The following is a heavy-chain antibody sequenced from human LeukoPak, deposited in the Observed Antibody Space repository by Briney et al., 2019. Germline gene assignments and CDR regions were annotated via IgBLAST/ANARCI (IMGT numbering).Heavy chain of an antibody. J-gene: IGHJ4*02. CDR1: RFSFYTYA. Sequence: GGPLRLSCTASRFSFYTYAMTWLRQAPGKGLEWISSMSSGSRYIYYAHSVRGRFTISRDNTKNSLYLLMNNLRAEDTAIYYGARDRPTGASRVFVVQWGQGTPVTVSS. D-gene: IGHD2-15*01. CDR3: ARDRPTGASRVFVVQ. CDR2: MSSGSRYI. V-gene: IGHV3-21*06.